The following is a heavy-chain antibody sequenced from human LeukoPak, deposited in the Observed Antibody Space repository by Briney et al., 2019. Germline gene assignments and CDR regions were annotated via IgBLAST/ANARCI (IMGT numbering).Heavy chain of an antibody. V-gene: IGHV4-59*01. CDR1: VGSISSYY. J-gene: IGHJ4*02. CDR2: IFYTGST. CDR3: ARAILGTYYYFDF. D-gene: IGHD1-26*01. Sequence: SETLSLTCTVSVGSISSYYWSWIRQPPGKGLEWIGHIFYTGSTNCNPSLKSRVTISVDTSKNQFSLKLSSMTAADTAVYYCARAILGTYYYFDFWGQGTLVTVSS.